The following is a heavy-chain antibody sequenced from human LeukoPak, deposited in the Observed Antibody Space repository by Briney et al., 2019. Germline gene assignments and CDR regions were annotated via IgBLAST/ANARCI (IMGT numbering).Heavy chain of an antibody. CDR1: GGSISSYY. CDR3: SAADPYYYYMDV. CDR2: IYYSGST. J-gene: IGHJ6*03. D-gene: IGHD6-13*01. V-gene: IGHV4-59*12. Sequence: SETLSLTCTVSGGSISSYYWSWIRQPPGKGLEWIGYIYYSGSTYYSPSLKSRVTISVDRSKNQFSLKLSSVTAADTAVYYCSAADPYYYYMDVWGKGTTVTVSS.